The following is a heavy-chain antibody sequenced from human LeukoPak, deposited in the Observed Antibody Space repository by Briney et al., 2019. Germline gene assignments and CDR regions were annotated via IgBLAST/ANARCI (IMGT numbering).Heavy chain of an antibody. CDR3: ARDVGYYDSSGYYSPVDY. Sequence: GGSLRLSCAASGFTFSSYSMTWVRQAPGKGLEWVSSISSSSSYIYYADSVKGRFTISRDNAKNSLYLQMNSLRAEDTAVYYCARDVGYYDSSGYYSPVDYWGQGTLVTVSS. CDR2: ISSSSSYI. J-gene: IGHJ4*02. V-gene: IGHV3-21*01. D-gene: IGHD3-22*01. CDR1: GFTFSSYS.